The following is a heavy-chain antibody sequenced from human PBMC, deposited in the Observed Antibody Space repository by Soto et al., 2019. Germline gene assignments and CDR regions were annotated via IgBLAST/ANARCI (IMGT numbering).Heavy chain of an antibody. V-gene: IGHV3-30*18. J-gene: IGHJ4*02. D-gene: IGHD3-22*01. CDR1: GFTFTDYG. CDR3: AKDTYYHDSSGYYVFDY. CDR2: ISYDGSNK. Sequence: QVQLVESGGGVVQPGRSLRLSCADSGFTFTDYGMHWVRQAPGKGLEWVAVISYDGSNKNYADSVKGRFTIARDNSKNTLYLQMNSLRAEDTAVYYCAKDTYYHDSSGYYVFDYWGQGTLVSDSS.